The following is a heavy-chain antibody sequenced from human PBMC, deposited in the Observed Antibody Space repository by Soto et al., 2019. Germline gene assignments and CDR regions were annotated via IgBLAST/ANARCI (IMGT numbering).Heavy chain of an antibody. V-gene: IGHV3-23*01. D-gene: IGHD3-3*01. CDR2: ISGSGGST. CDR1: GFTFSSYD. CDR3: AKDGSVTIFGVVITYYFDY. J-gene: IGHJ4*02. Sequence: GGSLRLSCAASGFTFSSYDMHWVRQAPGKGLEWVSAISGSGGSTYYADSVKGRFTISRDNSKNTLYLQMNSLRAEDTAVYYCAKDGSVTIFGVVITYYFDYWGQGTLVTVSS.